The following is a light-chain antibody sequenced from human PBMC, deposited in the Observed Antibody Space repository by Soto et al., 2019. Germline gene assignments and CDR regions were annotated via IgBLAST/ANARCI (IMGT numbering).Light chain of an antibody. J-gene: IGLJ2*01. CDR2: EVT. CDR3: TSYSSGSSLVI. CDR1: SSDVGDYNY. Sequence: ALTQPASVSGSPGQSITISCTGTSSDVGDYNYVSWYRQHPGNAPKLIIYEVTNRPSGISNRFSGSKSGNTASLTISGLQADDESYYYCTSYSSGSSLVIFGGGTKVTVL. V-gene: IGLV2-14*01.